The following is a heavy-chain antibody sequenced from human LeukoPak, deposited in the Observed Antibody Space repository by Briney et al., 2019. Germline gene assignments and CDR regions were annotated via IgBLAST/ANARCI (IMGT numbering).Heavy chain of an antibody. Sequence: GGSLRLSCTASGFTFGDYVMSWVRQAPGKGLEWVSSISGSSSYIYYADSVKGRFSISRDNAKNSLYLQMNSLRAEDTAVYYCARDLLGWELHYFDYWGQGTLVTVSS. J-gene: IGHJ4*02. CDR2: ISGSSSYI. V-gene: IGHV3-21*01. CDR1: GFTFGDYV. CDR3: ARDLLGWELHYFDY. D-gene: IGHD1-26*01.